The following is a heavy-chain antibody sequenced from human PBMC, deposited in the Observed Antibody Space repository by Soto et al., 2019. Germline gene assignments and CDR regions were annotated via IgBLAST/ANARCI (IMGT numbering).Heavy chain of an antibody. CDR1: GGSFSGYY. CDR3: ARGSRIAARRGLKDYFDY. D-gene: IGHD6-6*01. Sequence: PAETLSLTCAVYGGSFSGYYLSWIRQPPGKGLEWIGEINHSGSTNYNPSLKSRVTISVDTSKNQFSLKLSSVTAADTAVYYCARGSRIAARRGLKDYFDYWGQGTLVTVYS. CDR2: INHSGST. J-gene: IGHJ4*02. V-gene: IGHV4-34*01.